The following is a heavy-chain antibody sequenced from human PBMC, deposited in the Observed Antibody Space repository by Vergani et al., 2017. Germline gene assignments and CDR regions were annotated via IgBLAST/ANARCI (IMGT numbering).Heavy chain of an antibody. D-gene: IGHD4-17*01. CDR1: GYTFTDHY. J-gene: IGHJ6*02. Sequence: EVQLVQSGAEVKKPGATMKISCTVSGYTFTDHYMYWAKQAPGKGLGWMGLVDPEDGETIYAEKFKGRVTIAADTSTDTAHLELGSLRSEDTAVYYCATPQTVTTGGMEVWGQGTTVIVSS. CDR2: VDPEDGET. CDR3: ATPQTVTTGGMEV. V-gene: IGHV1-69-2*01.